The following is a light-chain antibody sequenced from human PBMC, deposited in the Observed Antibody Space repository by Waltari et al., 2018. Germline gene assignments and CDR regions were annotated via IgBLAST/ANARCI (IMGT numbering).Light chain of an antibody. CDR1: QSISTN. CDR3: QHYHNWPPIT. V-gene: IGKV3-15*01. Sequence: EIVMTQSPATLSVSPGERATLSCRASQSISTNLAWYQQKPGQAPRLLIYGASTRATGFPARFSGSGFGTEFTLTISNLRSEDFAVYYCQHYHNWPPITFGQGTRLEIK. CDR2: GAS. J-gene: IGKJ5*01.